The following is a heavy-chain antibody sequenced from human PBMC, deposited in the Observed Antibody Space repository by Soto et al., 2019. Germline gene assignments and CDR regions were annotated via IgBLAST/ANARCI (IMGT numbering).Heavy chain of an antibody. CDR1: GFTFSSYA. Sequence: GGSLRLSCAASGFTFSSYAMSWVRQAPGKGLEWVSGISGGGDDTYYADSVKGRFTIYRDNYKNTLYLQMNGLRADDTAVYYCAKWEFLSTRTNRPDFWGQGTLVTVSS. CDR3: AKWEFLSTRTNRPDF. J-gene: IGHJ4*02. CDR2: ISGGGDDT. D-gene: IGHD2-2*01. V-gene: IGHV3-23*01.